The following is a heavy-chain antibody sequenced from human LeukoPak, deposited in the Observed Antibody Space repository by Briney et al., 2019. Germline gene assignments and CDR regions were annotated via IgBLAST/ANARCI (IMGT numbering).Heavy chain of an antibody. CDR3: ARNGGSGSYYDGSFDY. CDR1: GGSISSYY. CDR2: IYTSGST. Sequence: PSETLSLTCTVSGGSISSYYWSWIRQSAGKGLEWIGRIYTSGSTNYNPSLKSRVTMSVDTSKNQFSLKLSSVTAVDTAVYYCARNGGSGSYYDGSFDYWGQGTLVTVSS. V-gene: IGHV4-4*07. D-gene: IGHD1-26*01. J-gene: IGHJ4*02.